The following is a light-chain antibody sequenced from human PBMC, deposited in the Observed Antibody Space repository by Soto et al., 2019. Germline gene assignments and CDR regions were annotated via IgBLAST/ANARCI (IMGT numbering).Light chain of an antibody. CDR3: QHSNDWPPTWT. Sequence: EIVMTQSPATLSVSPGERATLSCRASQSVSSKLAWYQQKPGQAPRVLIYGASTRATGIPARFSGSGSGTEFTLTISSLQSEDFAVYYCQHSNDWPPTWTFGQGTRVEIK. J-gene: IGKJ1*01. CDR1: QSVSSK. CDR2: GAS. V-gene: IGKV3-15*01.